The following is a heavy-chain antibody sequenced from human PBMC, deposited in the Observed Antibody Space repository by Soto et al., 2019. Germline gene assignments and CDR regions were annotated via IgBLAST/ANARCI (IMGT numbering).Heavy chain of an antibody. CDR1: GFTLRSYA. CDR2: ISASGGDT. D-gene: IGHD6-6*01. V-gene: IGHV3-23*01. J-gene: IGHJ4*02. Sequence: PWGSLRLSCAASGFTLRSYAMGWVRQAPGKGLEWVSGISASGGDTYYADSVKGRFTISRDISKNTLYLQMGSLRAEDTAVYYCAKETHSGSSLSAVSYCFDYWGQGTLVTVSS. CDR3: AKETHSGSSLSAVSYCFDY.